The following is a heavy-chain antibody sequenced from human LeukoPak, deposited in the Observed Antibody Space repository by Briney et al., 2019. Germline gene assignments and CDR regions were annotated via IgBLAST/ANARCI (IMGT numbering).Heavy chain of an antibody. J-gene: IGHJ5*02. Sequence: SETLSLTCAVYGGSFSGYYWSWIRQPPGKGLEWIGEINHSGSTNYNPSLKSRVTISVDTSKNQFSLKLSSATAADTAVYYCARRERVYYYGSGSYLGRFDPWGQGTLVTVSS. V-gene: IGHV4-34*01. CDR1: GGSFSGYY. CDR2: INHSGST. D-gene: IGHD3-10*01. CDR3: ARRERVYYYGSGSYLGRFDP.